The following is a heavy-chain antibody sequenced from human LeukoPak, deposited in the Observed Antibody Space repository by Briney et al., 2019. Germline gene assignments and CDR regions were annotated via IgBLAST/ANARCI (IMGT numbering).Heavy chain of an antibody. V-gene: IGHV4-30-2*05. CDR2: IYYSGST. Sequence: KPSETLSLTCAVSGGSISSGGYSWSWIRQPPGKGLEWIGYIYYSGSTYYNPSLKSRVTISVDTSKNQFSLKLSSVTAADTAVYYCARVIGYCSSTSCYYSSDAFDIWGQGTMVTVSS. CDR1: GGSISSGGYS. J-gene: IGHJ3*02. CDR3: ARVIGYCSSTSCYYSSDAFDI. D-gene: IGHD2-2*01.